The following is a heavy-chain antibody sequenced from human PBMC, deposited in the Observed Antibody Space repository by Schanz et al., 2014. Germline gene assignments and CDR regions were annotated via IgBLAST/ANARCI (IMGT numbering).Heavy chain of an antibody. CDR1: GFTLSSYA. J-gene: IGHJ4*02. Sequence: VQLVESGGGVVQPGRSLRLSCAAYGFTLSSYAMHWVRQAPGKGLEWVGRVRNKNNRYTTEYAAAVKGRFTISRDDAKNSLYLQMNSLKTEDTAMYDCARRASCSRIGCPFDSWGQGTLVTVSS. CDR2: VRNKNNRYTT. CDR3: ARRASCSRIGCPFDS. D-gene: IGHD2-2*01. V-gene: IGHV3-72*01.